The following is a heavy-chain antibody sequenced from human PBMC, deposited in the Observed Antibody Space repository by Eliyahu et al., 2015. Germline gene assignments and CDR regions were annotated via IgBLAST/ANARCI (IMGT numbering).Heavy chain of an antibody. J-gene: IGHJ6*02. Sequence: EVQLVESGGGLVQPGGSLRXSCAASGFTFSSYSMNWVRQAPGKGLECISYISSSSSIIYYADSVKGRFTISRDNAKNSLYLQMNYLRAEDTAVYYCARGYLDVWGQGTTVTVSS. CDR3: ARGYLDV. D-gene: IGHD1-14*01. V-gene: IGHV3-48*04. CDR1: GFTFSSYS. CDR2: ISSSSSII.